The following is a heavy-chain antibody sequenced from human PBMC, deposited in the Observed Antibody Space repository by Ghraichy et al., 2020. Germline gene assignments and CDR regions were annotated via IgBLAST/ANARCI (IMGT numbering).Heavy chain of an antibody. CDR2: IYSGGST. Sequence: GGSLRLSCAASGFTVSSNYMSWVRQGPGKGLEWVSVIYSGGSTYYADSVKGRFTISRDNSKNTLYLQMNSLRAEDTAVYYCAGVGQRWLQFEDDIYYGMDVWGQGTTVTVSS. D-gene: IGHD5-24*01. J-gene: IGHJ6*02. CDR3: AGVGQRWLQFEDDIYYGMDV. CDR1: GFTVSSNY. V-gene: IGHV3-53*01.